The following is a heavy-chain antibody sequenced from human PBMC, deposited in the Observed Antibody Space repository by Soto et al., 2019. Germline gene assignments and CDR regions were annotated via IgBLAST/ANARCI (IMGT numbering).Heavy chain of an antibody. CDR3: ARVEVVRWELQNYFDY. D-gene: IGHD1-26*01. Sequence: LSLTCAVYAGSFSGHYWTWIRQPPGKGLEWVSYISSSGSTIYYADSVKGRFTISRDNAKNSLYLQMNSLRAEDTAVYYCARVEVVRWELQNYFDYWGQGTLVTVSS. J-gene: IGHJ4*02. V-gene: IGHV3-11*01. CDR2: ISSSGSTI. CDR1: AGSFSGHY.